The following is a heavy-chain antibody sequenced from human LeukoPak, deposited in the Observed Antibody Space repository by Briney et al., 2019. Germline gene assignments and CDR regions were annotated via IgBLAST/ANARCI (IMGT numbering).Heavy chain of an antibody. D-gene: IGHD3-22*01. J-gene: IGHJ5*02. Sequence: GGSLRLSCEASGFTFSTQWMSWVRQAPGKGLEWVAIVNQGGTEKYYVDSVKGRFTISRDNAENSLYLQMNSLRAEDTAVYYCAKSRWGYYDCGESWGQGTLVTVSS. V-gene: IGHV3-7*03. CDR3: AKSRWGYYDCGES. CDR2: VNQGGTEK. CDR1: GFTFSTQW.